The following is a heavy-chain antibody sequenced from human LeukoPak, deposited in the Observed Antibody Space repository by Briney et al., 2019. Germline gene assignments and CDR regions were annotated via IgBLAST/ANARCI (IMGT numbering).Heavy chain of an antibody. D-gene: IGHD2-15*01. CDR2: INTDGAWT. CDR1: GFRLRSYV. V-gene: IGHV3-23*01. Sequence: GGSLRLSCAASGFRLRSYVMSRVRLAPGKGPQWVSGINTDGAWTYYVDPVKGRFTISRDNSENTLYLQMDSLRVEDTALYYCARSTAGCSGGNCYSALGSWGQGTLVTVSS. J-gene: IGHJ5*02. CDR3: ARSTAGCSGGNCYSALGS.